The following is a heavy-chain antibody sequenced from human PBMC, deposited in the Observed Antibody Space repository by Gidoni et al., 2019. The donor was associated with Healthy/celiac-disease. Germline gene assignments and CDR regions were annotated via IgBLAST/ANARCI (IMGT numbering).Heavy chain of an antibody. D-gene: IGHD6-13*01. J-gene: IGHJ6*02. CDR1: GFTFSSYW. CDR3: ASNRRVAAAEHSYYYYGMDV. V-gene: IGHV3-74*01. Sequence: EVQLVASGGGLVQPGGSLSLSCAASGFTFSSYWMYWVRQAPGKGLVWFSRINSDGSSTSYADSVKGRFTISRDNAKNTLYLQMNILRAEDTAVYYCASNRRVAAAEHSYYYYGMDVWGQGTTVTVSS. CDR2: INSDGSST.